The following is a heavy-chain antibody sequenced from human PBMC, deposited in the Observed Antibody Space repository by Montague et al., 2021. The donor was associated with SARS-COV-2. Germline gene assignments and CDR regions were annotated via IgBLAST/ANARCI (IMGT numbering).Heavy chain of an antibody. D-gene: IGHD2-21*01. Sequence: SETLSLTCTVPGDSITNNYYWGWIRQPPGKGLEWIGTIYHSGTTYYNPSLKSRVTISVDTSNNQFSLKLTSVTAAATAVYYCARRHIVASNRAFDYWGQGTLVTVSS. CDR2: IYHSGTT. J-gene: IGHJ4*02. V-gene: IGHV4-38-2*02. CDR3: ARRHIVASNRAFDY. CDR1: GDSITNNYY.